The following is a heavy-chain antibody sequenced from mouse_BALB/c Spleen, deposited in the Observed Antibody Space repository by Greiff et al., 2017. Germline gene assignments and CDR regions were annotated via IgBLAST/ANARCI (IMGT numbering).Heavy chain of an antibody. CDR3: ARGLLPRWGFAY. CDR2: ISSGGST. J-gene: IGHJ3*01. Sequence: DVKLVESGGGLVKPGGSLKLSCAASGFTFSSYAMSWVRQTPEKRLEWVASISSGGSTYYPDSVKGRFTISRDNARNILYLQMSSLRSEDTAMYYCARGLLPRWGFAYWGQGTLVTVSA. D-gene: IGHD1-1*01. CDR1: GFTFSSYA. V-gene: IGHV5-6-5*01.